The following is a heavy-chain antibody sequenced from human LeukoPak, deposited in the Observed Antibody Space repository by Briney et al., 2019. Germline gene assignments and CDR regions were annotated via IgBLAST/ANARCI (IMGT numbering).Heavy chain of an antibody. J-gene: IGHJ4*02. CDR1: GGSISSYY. Sequence: SETLSLTCTVSGGSISSYYWSWIRQPPGKGLEWIGYIYYSGSTNYNPSLKSRVTISVDTSKNQFSLKLSSVTAADTAVYYCARRATTVSYFDYWGQGTLVTVSS. CDR2: IYYSGST. D-gene: IGHD4-11*01. V-gene: IGHV4-59*08. CDR3: ARRATTVSYFDY.